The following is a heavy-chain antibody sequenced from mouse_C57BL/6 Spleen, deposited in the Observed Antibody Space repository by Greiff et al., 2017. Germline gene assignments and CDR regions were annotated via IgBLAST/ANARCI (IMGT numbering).Heavy chain of an antibody. D-gene: IGHD2-1*01. CDR1: GYTFTDYY. V-gene: IGHV1-26*01. CDR2: INPNNGGT. J-gene: IGHJ3*01. Sequence: EVQLQQSGPELVKPGASVKISCKASGYTFTDYYMNWVKQSHGKSLEWIGDINPNNGGTSYNQKVKGKATLTVDKSSSTAYMELRSLTSEDSAVYYCALIYFGNYGFAYWGQGTLVTVSA. CDR3: ALIYFGNYGFAY.